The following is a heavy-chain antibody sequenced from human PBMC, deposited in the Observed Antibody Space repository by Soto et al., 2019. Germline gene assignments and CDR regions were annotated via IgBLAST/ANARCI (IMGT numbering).Heavy chain of an antibody. CDR3: ARKDYYGWGIYYFDS. D-gene: IGHD3-10*01. V-gene: IGHV1-3*01. CDR1: GYTFTRYP. J-gene: IGHJ4*02. CDR2: LNPANGDT. Sequence: VQLVQSGPEVMKPGASVKLSCEASGYTFTRYPIHWVRQAPGQGLEWMGWLNPANGDTGYSQNFQGRVTITRDTTANTAYMEMNSMRSQDTDVYYCARKDYYGWGIYYFDSWGQGTQVTVSS.